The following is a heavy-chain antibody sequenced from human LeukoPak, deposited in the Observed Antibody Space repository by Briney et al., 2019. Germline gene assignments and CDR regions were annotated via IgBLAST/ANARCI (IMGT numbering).Heavy chain of an antibody. J-gene: IGHJ6*02. V-gene: IGHV4-31*03. Sequence: SETLSLTCTVSGGSISSGGYYWSWIRQHPGKGLGWIGYIYYSGSTYYNPSLKSRVTISVDTSKNQFSLKLSSVTAVDTAVYYCARDYATVTGYYGMDVWGQGTTVTVSS. CDR1: GGSISSGGYY. CDR2: IYYSGST. D-gene: IGHD4-17*01. CDR3: ARDYATVTGYYGMDV.